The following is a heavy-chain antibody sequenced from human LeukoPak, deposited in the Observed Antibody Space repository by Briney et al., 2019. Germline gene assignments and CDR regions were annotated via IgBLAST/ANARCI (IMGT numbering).Heavy chain of an antibody. CDR3: ACDFRYLGHDF. CDR2: ISNIGTTT. Sequence: PGGSLRLSCTASAFTLGDFYMSWIRQAPGKGLEWTSYISNIGTTTYYAESVKGRFTISRDNAKNSLYLQMNSLRAEDTAVYYCACDFRYLGHDFWGQGTLVTVSS. V-gene: IGHV3-11*01. J-gene: IGHJ4*02. D-gene: IGHD2-21*02. CDR1: AFTLGDFY.